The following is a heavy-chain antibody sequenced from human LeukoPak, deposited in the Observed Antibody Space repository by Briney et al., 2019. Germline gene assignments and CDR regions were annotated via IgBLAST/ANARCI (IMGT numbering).Heavy chain of an antibody. D-gene: IGHD3-10*01. J-gene: IGHJ4*02. CDR3: AKQLDSGNYYPTGDDY. Sequence: GGSLRLSCAASGSTLSSFATSWVRQAPGKGLEWVSAISASGADTYYADSVKGRFTISRDTYKNTLYLQMNSLRGEDTAVYYCAKQLDSGNYYPTGDDYWGQGTLVTVSS. V-gene: IGHV3-23*01. CDR2: ISASGADT. CDR1: GSTLSSFA.